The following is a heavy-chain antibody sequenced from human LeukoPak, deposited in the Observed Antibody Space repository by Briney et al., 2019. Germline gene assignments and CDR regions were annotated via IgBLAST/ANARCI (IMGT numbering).Heavy chain of an antibody. D-gene: IGHD3-22*01. CDR2: ISGDNGNT. Sequence: ASVKVSCKASGYTFTSLGISWVRQAPGQGLEWMGWISGDNGNTYYAQKLQGRVTLTTDTSTSTAYMELRSLRSDDTAVYYCARDCDRSGYHCYWGQGTQVTVSS. J-gene: IGHJ4*02. V-gene: IGHV1-18*01. CDR1: GYTFTSLG. CDR3: ARDCDRSGYHCY.